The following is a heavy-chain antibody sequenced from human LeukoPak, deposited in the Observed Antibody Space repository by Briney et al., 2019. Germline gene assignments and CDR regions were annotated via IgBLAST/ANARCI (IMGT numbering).Heavy chain of an antibody. CDR1: GGSNSSYY. V-gene: IGHV4-59*01. Sequence: PSETLSLTCTVSGGSNSSYYWSWIRQPPGKGLEWIGYIYYSGSTNYNPSLKSRVTISVDMSKNQFSLKLSSVTAADTAVYFCARGRVSSSTWYSTYYYYFYMDVWGKGTTVTVSS. D-gene: IGHD1-1*01. CDR3: ARGRVSSSTWYSTYYYYFYMDV. J-gene: IGHJ6*03. CDR2: IYYSGST.